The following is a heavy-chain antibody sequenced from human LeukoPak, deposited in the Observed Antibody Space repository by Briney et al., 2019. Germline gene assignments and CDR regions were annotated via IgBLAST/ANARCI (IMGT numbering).Heavy chain of an antibody. D-gene: IGHD6-13*01. V-gene: IGHV4-59*01. CDR2: IYYSGST. J-gene: IGHJ3*02. Sequence: PSETLSLTCTVSGGSISSYYWSWIRQPPGKGLEWIGYIYYSGSTNYNPSLKSRVTISVDTSKNQFSLKLSSVTAADTAVYYCARRGAAGSAFDIWGQGTMVTVSS. CDR3: ARRGAAGSAFDI. CDR1: GGSISSYY.